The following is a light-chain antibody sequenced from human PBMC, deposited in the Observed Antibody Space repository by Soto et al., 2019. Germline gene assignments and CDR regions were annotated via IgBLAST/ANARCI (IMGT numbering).Light chain of an antibody. CDR1: QTISHW. CDR3: QQYNSYSLT. V-gene: IGKV1-5*01. CDR2: DAS. Sequence: DIQMTQSPSTLSASVGDRVTITCRASQTISHWLAWYQQKPGKAPKLLIYDASGLESGVPSRFSGSGSGTEFTLTISSLQPDDFATYYCQQYNSYSLTFGGGTKV. J-gene: IGKJ4*01.